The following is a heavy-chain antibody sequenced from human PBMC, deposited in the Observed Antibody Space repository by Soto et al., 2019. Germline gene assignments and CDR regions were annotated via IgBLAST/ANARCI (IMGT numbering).Heavy chain of an antibody. Sequence: ASVEGSCKASWYTLTNYSMHLVGQAPGQRLEWMGWINAGNGNTKYSQKFQGRVTITRDTSASTAYMEVSSLRSEDTAVYYCARGDYYDIHDYWGQGTLVTVS. V-gene: IGHV1-3*01. CDR1: WYTLTNYS. J-gene: IGHJ4*02. D-gene: IGHD3-22*01. CDR3: ARGDYYDIHDY. CDR2: INAGNGNT.